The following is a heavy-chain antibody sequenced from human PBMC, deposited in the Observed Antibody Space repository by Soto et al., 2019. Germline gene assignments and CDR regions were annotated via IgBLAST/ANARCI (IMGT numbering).Heavy chain of an antibody. Sequence: PGGSLRLSCAAFGFTFSSYSMNWIRQAPGKGLEWVSHISSSGSTIYYADSVKGRFTISRDNAKNSLYLQMNSLRAEDTAVYYCARVGPPSDVWGQGTTVTVSS. V-gene: IGHV3-48*04. J-gene: IGHJ6*02. CDR3: ARVGPPSDV. CDR1: GFTFSSYS. CDR2: ISSSGSTI.